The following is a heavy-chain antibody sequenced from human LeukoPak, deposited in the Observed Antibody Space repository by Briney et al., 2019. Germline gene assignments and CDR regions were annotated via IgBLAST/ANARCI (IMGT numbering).Heavy chain of an antibody. CDR1: GGSISSSSYY. V-gene: IGHV4-39*01. Sequence: SETLSLTCTVSGGSISSSSYYWGWIRQPPGKGLGWIGSTYYSGSTYYNPSLKSRVTISVDTSKNQFSLKLSSVTAADTAVYYCARQPYYYGSGSYEFDYWGQGTLVTVSS. J-gene: IGHJ4*02. D-gene: IGHD3-10*01. CDR3: ARQPYYYGSGSYEFDY. CDR2: TYYSGST.